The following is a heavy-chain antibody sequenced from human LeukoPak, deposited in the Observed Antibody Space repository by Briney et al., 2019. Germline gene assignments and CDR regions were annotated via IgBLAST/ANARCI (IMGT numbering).Heavy chain of an antibody. CDR3: AKDLGHRMDV. CDR2: INGNGGST. V-gene: IGHV3-23*01. CDR1: GFTFSSYA. J-gene: IGHJ6*04. Sequence: GGSLRLSCAASGFTFSSYAMSWVRQAPGKGLEWVSTINGNGGSTYYADSVKGRFTISRDNSKNTLYLQMNNLRAEDTAVYYCAKDLGHRMDVWSKGTTVTVSS.